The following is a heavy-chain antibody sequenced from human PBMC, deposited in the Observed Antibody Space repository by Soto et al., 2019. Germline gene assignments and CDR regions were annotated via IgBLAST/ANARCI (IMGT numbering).Heavy chain of an antibody. D-gene: IGHD6-6*01. Sequence: QAQLVQSGPEVKKPGASVKVSCKASGYTFTGYYMHWVRQAPGQGLEWMGWINPNSGGTNFAQNFRDRVTMTGDTSISTAYMELSSLRSDDTAVYYCARGVGTTIASRFDYWGQGTLVTVSS. CDR3: ARGVGTTIASRFDY. CDR1: GYTFTGYY. J-gene: IGHJ4*02. V-gene: IGHV1-2*02. CDR2: INPNSGGT.